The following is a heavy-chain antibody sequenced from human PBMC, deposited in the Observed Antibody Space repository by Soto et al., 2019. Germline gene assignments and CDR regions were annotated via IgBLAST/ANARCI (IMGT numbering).Heavy chain of an antibody. J-gene: IGHJ6*02. CDR1: GFTFSSYA. CDR3: AKDPYTLVRGSTYFFGMDV. Sequence: EVQLLESGGGLVQPGGSLRLSCAASGFTFSSYAMSWVRQAPGKGLEWVSAISGSGGSTYYADSVKGRFTISRDNSKKTLYLQMNSLRAEDTAGYYCAKDPYTLVRGSTYFFGMDVWGHGTTGTVS. V-gene: IGHV3-23*01. D-gene: IGHD3-10*01. CDR2: ISGSGGST.